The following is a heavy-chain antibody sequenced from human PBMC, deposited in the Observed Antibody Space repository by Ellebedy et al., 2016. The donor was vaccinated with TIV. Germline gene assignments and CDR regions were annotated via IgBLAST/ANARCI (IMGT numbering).Heavy chain of an antibody. J-gene: IGHJ3*01. CDR2: LHPSGTP. V-gene: IGHV4-4*07. D-gene: IGHD3-22*01. CDR1: GVSITSHF. Sequence: SETLSLTCAVSGVSITSHFWTWIRQPAGGGLEWIGRLHPSGTPNYNPSLKSRVIMSRDTSKDQFSLKLNSVTAADTAVHYCARHGPQWFDAFDLWGQGTLVTVSS. CDR3: ARHGPQWFDAFDL.